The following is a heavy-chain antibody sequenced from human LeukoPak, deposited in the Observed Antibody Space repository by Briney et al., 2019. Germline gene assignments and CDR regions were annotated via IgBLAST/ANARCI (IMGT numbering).Heavy chain of an antibody. J-gene: IGHJ6*03. Sequence: ASVKVSCKASGYTFTSYDINWVRQATGQGLEWMGWMDPNSGNTGYAQKFQGRVTMTRNTSISTAYMELSSLRSEDTAVYYCAREGISGYDYYYYYYMDVWGKGTTVTISS. CDR1: GYTFTSYD. V-gene: IGHV1-8*01. D-gene: IGHD5-12*01. CDR3: AREGISGYDYYYYYYMDV. CDR2: MDPNSGNT.